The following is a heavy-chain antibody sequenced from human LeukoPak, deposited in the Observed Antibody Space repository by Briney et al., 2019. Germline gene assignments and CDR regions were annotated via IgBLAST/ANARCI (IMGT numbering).Heavy chain of an antibody. CDR1: GFTFSDYN. CDR3: AFSGNYGVY. V-gene: IGHV3-48*01. Sequence: GGSLRLSCAASGFTFSDYNMNWVRQAPGKGREWISYISSSSSTIYYADSVKGRFTISRDNAKNSLYLQMNSLRAEDTAVYYCAFSGNYGVYWGQGTLVTVSS. J-gene: IGHJ4*02. CDR2: ISSSSSTI. D-gene: IGHD1-26*01.